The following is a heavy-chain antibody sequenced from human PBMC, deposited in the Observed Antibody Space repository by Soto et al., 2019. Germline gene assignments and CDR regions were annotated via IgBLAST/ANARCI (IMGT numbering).Heavy chain of an antibody. CDR3: ARGGWRQIDY. V-gene: IGHV4-59*08. CDR1: GGSIGSYY. Sequence: QAQLQESGPGLVKPSETLSLTCSVSGGSIGSYYWSWIRQPPGKGLEWIGYIYYSGSTNYNPSLKSRVTISVDTSKNQFSLKLSSVTAADTAVYYCARGGWRQIDYWGQGTLVTVSS. CDR2: IYYSGST. D-gene: IGHD3-3*01. J-gene: IGHJ4*02.